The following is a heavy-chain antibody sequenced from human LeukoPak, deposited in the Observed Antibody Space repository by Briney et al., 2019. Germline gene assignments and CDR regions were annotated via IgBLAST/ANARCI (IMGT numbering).Heavy chain of an antibody. Sequence: ASVKVSCKASGYTFSSYYMHWVRQAPGQGLGWMGIINPSGDSTSYAQKFQGRVTMTRDTSTSTVYMELSSLRSEDTAMYYCARFRTGRAFDMWGQGTMVTVSS. D-gene: IGHD3/OR15-3a*01. CDR2: INPSGDST. CDR3: ARFRTGRAFDM. CDR1: GYTFSSYY. V-gene: IGHV1-46*01. J-gene: IGHJ3*02.